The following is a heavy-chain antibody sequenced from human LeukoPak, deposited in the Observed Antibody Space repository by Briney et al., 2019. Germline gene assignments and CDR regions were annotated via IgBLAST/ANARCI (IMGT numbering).Heavy chain of an antibody. V-gene: IGHV3-23*01. D-gene: IGHD1-7*01. CDR3: AKEGKTRNWNYFQAKPVY. Sequence: GGSLRLSCAASGFTFSGYDMSWVRQAPGKGLEWVSAISGSGGSTYYADSVKGRFTIFRDNSKNTLYLQLNSLKAEDTAVYYCAKEGKTRNWNYFQAKPVYWGQGTLVIVSS. CDR2: ISGSGGST. CDR1: GFTFSGYD. J-gene: IGHJ4*02.